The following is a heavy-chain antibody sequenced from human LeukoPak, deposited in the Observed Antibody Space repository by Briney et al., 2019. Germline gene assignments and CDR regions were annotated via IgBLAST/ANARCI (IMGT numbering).Heavy chain of an antibody. V-gene: IGHV3-30*01. CDR3: ARGRRGGELYLKESIVGATRFDY. CDR2: ISYDGSNK. J-gene: IGHJ4*02. CDR1: GFTFSSYA. Sequence: GGSLRLSCAASGFTFSSYAMHWVRQAPGKGLEWVAVISYDGSNKYYADSVKGRFTISRDNSKNTLYLQMNSLRAEDTAVYYCARGRRGGELYLKESIVGATRFDYWGQGTLVTVSS. D-gene: IGHD1-26*01.